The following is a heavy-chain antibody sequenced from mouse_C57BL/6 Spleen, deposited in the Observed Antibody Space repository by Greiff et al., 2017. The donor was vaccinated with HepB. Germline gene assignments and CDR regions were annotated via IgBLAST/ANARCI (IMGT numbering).Heavy chain of an antibody. CDR1: GYTFTSYG. CDR3: ARDSSGYFGD. D-gene: IGHD3-2*02. CDR2: IYPRSGNT. J-gene: IGHJ2*01. V-gene: IGHV1-81*01. Sequence: VQLQQSGAELARPGASVKLSCKASGYTFTSYGISWVKQRTGQGLEWIGEIYPRSGNTYYNEKFKGKATLTADKSSSTAYMELISLTYEDSSVYFCARDSSGYFGDWGEDTTLTLSS.